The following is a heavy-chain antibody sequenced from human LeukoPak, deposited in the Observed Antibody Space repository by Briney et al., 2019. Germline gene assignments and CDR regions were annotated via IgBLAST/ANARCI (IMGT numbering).Heavy chain of an antibody. CDR3: AKEGTEYYDSSGYYPFDY. CDR1: GFTFSSYA. Sequence: GGSLRLSCAASGFTFSSYAMHWVRQAPGKGLEWVAVISYDGSNKYYADSVKGRFIISRDNSKNTLYLQMNSLRAEDTAVYYCAKEGTEYYDSSGYYPFDYWGQGTLVTVSS. J-gene: IGHJ4*02. D-gene: IGHD3-22*01. CDR2: ISYDGSNK. V-gene: IGHV3-30-3*01.